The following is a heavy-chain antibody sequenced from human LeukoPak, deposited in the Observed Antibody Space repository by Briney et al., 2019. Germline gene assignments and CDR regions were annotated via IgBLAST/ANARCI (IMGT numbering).Heavy chain of an antibody. CDR2: ISAYNRNT. J-gene: IGHJ5*02. CDR3: AREKAGCDFSFDP. Sequence: GASVKVSCKASGYTFTSYGISWVRQVPGQGLDWMGWISAYNRNTNYAQKLQGRVTMTTDTSTSTAYMELRSLRSDDTAVYYSAREKAGCDFSFDPWGQGTLVTVSS. D-gene: IGHD3-3*01. V-gene: IGHV1-18*01. CDR1: GYTFTSYG.